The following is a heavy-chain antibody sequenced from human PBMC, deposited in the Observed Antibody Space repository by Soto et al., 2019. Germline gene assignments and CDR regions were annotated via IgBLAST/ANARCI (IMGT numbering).Heavy chain of an antibody. CDR2: IKQEGSDT. V-gene: IGHV3-7*04. J-gene: IGHJ4*02. Sequence: GGSLRLSCAASGFTFSSYWMHWVRQAPGKGLEWVANIKQEGSDTYYVDSVKGRFTISRDNAKNSLYLQMNSLRAEDTAVYYCATDLGTTMARHWGQGTLVTVSS. CDR1: GFTFSSYW. D-gene: IGHD1-1*01. CDR3: ATDLGTTMARH.